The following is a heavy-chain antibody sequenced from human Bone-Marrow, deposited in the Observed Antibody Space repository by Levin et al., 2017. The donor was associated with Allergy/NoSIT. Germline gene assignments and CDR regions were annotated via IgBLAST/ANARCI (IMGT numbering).Heavy chain of an antibody. D-gene: IGHD6-19*01. Sequence: PVASVKVSCKASGYTFTSYAMNWVRQAPGQGLEWMGWINTNTGNPTYAQGFTGRFVFSLDTSVSTAYLQISSLKAEDTAVYYCAREVHPRAQWLVKSIFDYWGQGTLVTVSS. CDR3: AREVHPRAQWLVKSIFDY. J-gene: IGHJ4*02. CDR2: INTNTGNP. CDR1: GYTFTSYA. V-gene: IGHV7-4-1*02.